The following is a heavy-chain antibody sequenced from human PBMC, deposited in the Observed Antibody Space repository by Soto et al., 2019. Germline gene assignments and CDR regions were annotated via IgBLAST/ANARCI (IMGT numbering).Heavy chain of an antibody. CDR2: ISSLNCNT. J-gene: IGHJ5*02. CDR1: HATFTGYT. CDR3: AKGTVTSGRWFGP. D-gene: IGHD4-17*01. V-gene: IGHV1-18*04. Sequence: QVHLVQSETEVKEPGASVTVSCKTSHATFTGYTINWVRQAPGQGLEWLGWISSLNCNTYYARDFQCRLTMTTNTSATTAYMELRSLRSDDTAVYFCAKGTVTSGRWFGPWCQGTLVTVSS.